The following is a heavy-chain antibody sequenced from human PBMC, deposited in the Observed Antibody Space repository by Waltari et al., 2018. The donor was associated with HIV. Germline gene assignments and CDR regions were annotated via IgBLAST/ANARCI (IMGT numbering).Heavy chain of an antibody. CDR1: GFTFSSYW. CDR3: ARGSQWLLPHGWFDP. J-gene: IGHJ5*02. CDR2: INSDGSST. D-gene: IGHD6-19*01. V-gene: IGHV3-74*01. Sequence: EVQLVESGGGLVQPGGSLRLSCAASGFTFSSYWMHWVRHAPGKGLVWVSRINSDGSSTSYADSVKGRFTISRDNAKNTLYLQMNSLRAEDTAVYYCARGSQWLLPHGWFDPWGQGTLVTVSS.